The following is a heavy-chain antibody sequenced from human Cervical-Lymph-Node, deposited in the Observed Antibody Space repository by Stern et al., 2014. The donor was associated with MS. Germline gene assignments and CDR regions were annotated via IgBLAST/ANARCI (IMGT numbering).Heavy chain of an antibody. CDR1: GFTFSNYA. J-gene: IGHJ4*02. D-gene: IGHD6-19*01. V-gene: IGHV3-30-3*01. Sequence: VQLVESGGGVVQPGRSLRLSCAASGFTFSNYAMHWVRQAPGKGLEWVALVSYDGSKKYYADSVKGRFTRSRDNSKNTLYLQMNSLRAEDTAVYYCARVVAVAGTSFYYWGQGTLVTVSS. CDR2: VSYDGSKK. CDR3: ARVVAVAGTSFYY.